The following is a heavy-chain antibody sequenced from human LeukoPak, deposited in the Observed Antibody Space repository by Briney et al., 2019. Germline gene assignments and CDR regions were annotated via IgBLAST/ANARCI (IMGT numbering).Heavy chain of an antibody. CDR3: ASITIAVAGGYPNNMDV. Sequence: SVMVPCKASGRTFNSYAISWVRQAPGQGLEWMGGIIPSFGTANYAQKFQGRVTITTDESTSTAYMELSSLRSKDTAVYYCASITIAVAGGYPNNMDVWGKGTTVTVSS. J-gene: IGHJ6*03. D-gene: IGHD6-19*01. V-gene: IGHV1-69*05. CDR2: IIPSFGTA. CDR1: GRTFNSYA.